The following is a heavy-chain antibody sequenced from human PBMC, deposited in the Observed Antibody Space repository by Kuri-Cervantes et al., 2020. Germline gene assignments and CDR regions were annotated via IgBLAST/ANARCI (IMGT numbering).Heavy chain of an antibody. J-gene: IGHJ4*02. CDR1: GFTFSSYG. CDR3: ARDPIYGGNSGVDY. Sequence: LSLTCAASGFTFSSYGMHWVRQAPGKGLEWVAVISYDGSNKYYADSVKGRFTISRDNSKNTLYLQMNSLRAEDTAVYYCARDPIYGGNSGVDYWGQGTLVTVSS. V-gene: IGHV3-30*03. D-gene: IGHD4-23*01. CDR2: ISYDGSNK.